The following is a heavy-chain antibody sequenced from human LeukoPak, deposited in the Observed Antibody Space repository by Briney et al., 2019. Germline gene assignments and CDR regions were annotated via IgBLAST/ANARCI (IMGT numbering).Heavy chain of an antibody. CDR3: ARVSYCSSSSCSHEAFDL. V-gene: IGHV3-30-3*01. CDR1: GFTFSSYV. Sequence: GSLRLSFAASGFTFSSYVMHWVRQGPGRGLEWVALISKDGSNKYYADSVKGRFTISRDNSKNTLYLQMNSLRAEDTAVYYCARVSYCSSSSCSHEAFDLWGQGTMVTVSS. D-gene: IGHD2-2*01. CDR2: ISKDGSNK. J-gene: IGHJ3*01.